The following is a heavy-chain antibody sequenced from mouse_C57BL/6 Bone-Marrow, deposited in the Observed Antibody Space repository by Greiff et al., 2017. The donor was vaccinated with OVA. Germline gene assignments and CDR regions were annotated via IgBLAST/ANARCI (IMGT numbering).Heavy chain of an antibody. CDR2: ISDGGSYT. V-gene: IGHV5-4*01. CDR1: GFTFSSYA. D-gene: IGHD1-1*01. CDR3: ARDAYYYGSHYFDY. J-gene: IGHJ2*01. Sequence: EVMLVESGGGLVKPGGSLKLSCAASGFTFSSYAMSWVRQTPEKRLEWVATISDGGSYTYYPDNVKGRFTISRDNAKNNLYLQMSHLKSEDTAMYYCARDAYYYGSHYFDYGGQGTTLTVSS.